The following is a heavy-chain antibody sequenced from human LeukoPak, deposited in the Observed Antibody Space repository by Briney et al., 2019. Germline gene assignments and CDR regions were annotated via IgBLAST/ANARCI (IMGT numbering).Heavy chain of an antibody. J-gene: IGHJ4*02. CDR2: IYWNDDK. CDR1: GFSLSTSGVG. V-gene: IGHV2-5*01. CDR3: AHRRSGWYYFDY. D-gene: IGHD6-19*01. Sequence: SGPTLVNPTQTLTLTCTFSGFSLSTSGVGVGWIRQPPGKALEWLALIYWNDDKRYSPSLKSRLTITKDSSKNQVVLTMTNMDPVDTATYYCAHRRSGWYYFDYWGQGTLVTVSS.